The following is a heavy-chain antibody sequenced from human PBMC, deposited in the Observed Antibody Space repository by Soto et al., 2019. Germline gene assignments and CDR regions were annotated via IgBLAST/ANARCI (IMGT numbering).Heavy chain of an antibody. J-gene: IGHJ3*02. CDR3: AQSDYEGAFDI. CDR1: GFTFSSYS. CDR2: ISSSSSYI. V-gene: IGHV3-21*01. Sequence: EVQLVESGGGLVKPGGSLRLSCAASGFTFSSYSMNWVRQAPGKGLEWVSSISSSSSYIYYADSVKGRFTISRDNAKNTLYLQMKSPRAEDTAVYYCAQSDYEGAFDIWGQGTMVTVSS. D-gene: IGHD1-26*01.